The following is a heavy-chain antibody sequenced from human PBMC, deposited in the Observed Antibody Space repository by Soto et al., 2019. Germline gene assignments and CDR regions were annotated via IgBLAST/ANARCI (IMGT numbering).Heavy chain of an antibody. V-gene: IGHV3-11*01. J-gene: IGHJ6*02. CDR1: GFTFSDYY. CDR2: ISRSGSTI. CDR3: ARVFCISTSCYDWYYYYGMDV. D-gene: IGHD2-2*01. Sequence: QVQLVESGGGLVKPGGSLRLSCAASGFTFSDYYMSWIRQAPGKGLEWVSYISRSGSTIYNADSVKGRFTISRDNAKNSLYLQMHSLRAEDTAVYYCARVFCISTSCYDWYYYYGMDVWGQGTMVTVSS.